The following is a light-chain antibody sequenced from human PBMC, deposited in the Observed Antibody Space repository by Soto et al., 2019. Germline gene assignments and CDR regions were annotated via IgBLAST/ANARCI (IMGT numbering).Light chain of an antibody. CDR2: DAS. V-gene: IGKV3-11*01. CDR3: QQRNMWPPIT. Sequence: EIVLTQSPVTLSLSPVERATLSCRASQSVRTYLAWYQVKPGQAPRLLIYDASIRASGVPARFSGSGSGTDFTLPISSLEPEDFAVYYCQQRNMWPPITFGQGTRLEIK. J-gene: IGKJ5*01. CDR1: QSVRTY.